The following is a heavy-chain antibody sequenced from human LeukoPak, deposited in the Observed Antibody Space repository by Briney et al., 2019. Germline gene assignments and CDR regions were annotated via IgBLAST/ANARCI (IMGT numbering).Heavy chain of an antibody. CDR2: IIPILGTA. D-gene: IGHD1-7*01. J-gene: IGHJ5*02. V-gene: IGHV1-69*13. CDR1: GGTFSNYA. Sequence: SVKVSCKASGGTFSNYAISWVRQAPAQGLEWMGGIIPILGTANNAQKFQGRVTITADESTSTAYMELSSLRSEDTAVYYCARDWGLIGTTDWGGHENWFDPWGQGTLVTVSS. CDR3: ARDWGLIGTTDWGGHENWFDP.